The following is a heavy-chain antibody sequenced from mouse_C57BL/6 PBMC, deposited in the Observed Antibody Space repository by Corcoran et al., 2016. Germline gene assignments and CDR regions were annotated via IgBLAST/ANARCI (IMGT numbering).Heavy chain of an antibody. J-gene: IGHJ3*01. CDR1: GYTFTTYG. V-gene: IGHV9-3*01. CDR3: ARMPDPIYYDYFAY. CDR2: INTYSGVP. Sequence: QIQLVQSGPELKKPGETVKISCKASGYTFTTYGMSWVKQAPGKGLKWMGWINTYSGVPTYADDFKGRFAFSLETSASTAYLQINNLKNEDTATYCCARMPDPIYYDYFAYWGQGTLVTVSA. D-gene: IGHD2-4*01.